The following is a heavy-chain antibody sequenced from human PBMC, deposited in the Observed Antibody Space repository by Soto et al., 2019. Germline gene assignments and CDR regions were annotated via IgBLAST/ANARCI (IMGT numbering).Heavy chain of an antibody. CDR2: IRGSGGGT. D-gene: IGHD2-2*01. J-gene: IGHJ6*03. CDR3: AKALGYCSGTSCYGSIYYMDV. Sequence: EVQLLESGGGLVQHGGSLRLSCTASGFTFSDYAMSWVRQAPGKGLEWVSGIRGSGGGTYYAGSVKGRFTISRDNSKNTLYLQLNSLRAEDTAVYYCAKALGYCSGTSCYGSIYYMDVWGKGTTVTVSS. V-gene: IGHV3-23*01. CDR1: GFTFSDYA.